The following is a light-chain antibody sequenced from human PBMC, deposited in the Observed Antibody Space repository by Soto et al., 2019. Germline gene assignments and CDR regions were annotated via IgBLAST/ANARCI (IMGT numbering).Light chain of an antibody. J-gene: IGKJ1*01. CDR2: DAS. Sequence: IQMTQSLSTLSASVGDRVTITCRASQSISSLLAWYQQKPGKAHKLLIYDASSLESGVPTRFSGSGSGTEFTLTISSLQPDDFTTYYCQQYNCYPWTFGQGTKVDIK. V-gene: IGKV1-5*01. CDR3: QQYNCYPWT. CDR1: QSISSL.